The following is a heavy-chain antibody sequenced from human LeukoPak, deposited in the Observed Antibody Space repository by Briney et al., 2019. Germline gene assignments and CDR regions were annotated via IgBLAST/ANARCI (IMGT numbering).Heavy chain of an antibody. CDR2: ITGSGGNT. CDR3: AKWGDYDVLTGYYVSDY. CDR1: GFTFSNYA. J-gene: IGHJ4*02. V-gene: IGHV3-23*01. Sequence: PGASLRLSCVASGFTFSNYAMSWVRQAPGKGLEWVSAITGSGGNTYYADSVKGRFTISRDNSENTVFLQMNSLRAEDTAVYYCAKWGDYDVLTGYYVSDYWGQGTLVTVSS. D-gene: IGHD3-9*01.